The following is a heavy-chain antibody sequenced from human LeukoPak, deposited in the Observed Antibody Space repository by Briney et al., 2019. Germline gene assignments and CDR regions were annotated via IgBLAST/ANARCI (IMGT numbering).Heavy chain of an antibody. CDR3: ARPSDYGDYFSGMDV. CDR1: GVTFSSYS. D-gene: IGHD4-17*01. J-gene: IGHJ6*02. V-gene: IGHV3-21*01. Sequence: PGRCLRLSCAASGVTFSSYSMSCVRQAPGEWLGWVSSIRSRSTYIYYADSVKGRFTISRDNAKNSLYLQMNSLRAEDMAVYYCARPSDYGDYFSGMDVWGQGTTVTVSS. CDR2: IRSRSTYI.